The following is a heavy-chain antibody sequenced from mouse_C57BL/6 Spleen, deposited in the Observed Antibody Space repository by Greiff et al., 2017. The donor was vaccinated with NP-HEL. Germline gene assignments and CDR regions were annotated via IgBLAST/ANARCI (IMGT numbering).Heavy chain of an antibody. CDR3: ARKDFWYFDV. CDR1: GYSFTGYY. J-gene: IGHJ1*03. V-gene: IGHV1-42*01. CDR2: INPSTGGT. Sequence: VQLQQSGPELVKPGASVKISCKASGYSFTGYYMNWVKQSPEKSLEWIGEINPSTGGTTYNQKFKAKATLTVDKSSSTAYMQLKRLTSEDSAVYYCARKDFWYFDVWGTGTTVTVSS.